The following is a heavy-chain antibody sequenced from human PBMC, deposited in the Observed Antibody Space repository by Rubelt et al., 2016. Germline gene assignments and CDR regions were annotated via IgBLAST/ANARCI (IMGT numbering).Heavy chain of an antibody. CDR1: GFTFTNYV. J-gene: IGHJ6*04. D-gene: IGHD3-3*01. CDR3: ARDSDYNEFWSGFWASGMDG. V-gene: IGHV3-21*01. CDR2: ISSRSSFI. Sequence: EVQLVESGGGLVQPGGSLRLSCAASGFTFTNYVMSWVRQAPGKGMECVSSISSRSSFIYYADSVKGRFTTSRDDAKDSLDIELNAREAEDTAVKYCARDSDYNEFWSGFWASGMDGWGIGTTGIVSS.